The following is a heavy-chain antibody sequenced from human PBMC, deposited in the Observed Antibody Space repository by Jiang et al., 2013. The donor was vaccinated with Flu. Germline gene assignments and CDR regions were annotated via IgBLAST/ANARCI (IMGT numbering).Heavy chain of an antibody. Sequence: GSGLVKPSETLSLTCTVSGGSISSYYWSWIRQPPGKGLEWIGYIYYSGSTNYNPSLKSRVTISVDTSKNQFSLKLSSVTAADTAVYYCARIKLESTFDPWGQGTLVTVSS. V-gene: IGHV4-59*01. D-gene: IGHD1-1*01. J-gene: IGHJ5*02. CDR2: IYYSGST. CDR1: GGSISSYY. CDR3: ARIKLESTFDP.